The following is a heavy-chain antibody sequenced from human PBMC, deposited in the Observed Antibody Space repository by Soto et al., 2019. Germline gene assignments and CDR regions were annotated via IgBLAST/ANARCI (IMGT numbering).Heavy chain of an antibody. CDR3: SLTWIQLDFDY. J-gene: IGHJ4*02. CDR2: ISGSGGST. D-gene: IGHD5-18*01. V-gene: IGHV3-23*01. Sequence: GGSLRLSCAASGFTFSSYAMSWVRQAPGKGLEWVSAISGSGGSTYYADSVKGRFTISRDNSKNTLYLQMNSLRAEDTAVYYCSLTWIQLDFDYWGQGTLVTVSS. CDR1: GFTFSSYA.